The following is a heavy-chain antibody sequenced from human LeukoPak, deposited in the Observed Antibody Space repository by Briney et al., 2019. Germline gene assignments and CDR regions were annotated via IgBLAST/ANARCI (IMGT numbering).Heavy chain of an antibody. CDR1: GGSISSSSYY. J-gene: IGHJ5*02. Sequence: PSETLSLTCTVSGGSISSSSYYWGWIRQPAGKGLEWIGRISTSGSTNYNPSLKSRVSMSLDTSKNQLSLQLSSVTARDRAGNFGPKEIRGWGGTTWSDPGGQEPWSPSLQ. V-gene: IGHV4-61*02. CDR3: PKEIRGWGGTTWSDP. D-gene: IGHD3-16*01. CDR2: ISTSGST.